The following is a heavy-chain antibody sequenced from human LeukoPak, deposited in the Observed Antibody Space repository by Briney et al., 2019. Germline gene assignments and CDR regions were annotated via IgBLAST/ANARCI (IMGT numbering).Heavy chain of an antibody. Sequence: GGSLRLSCAASGFTFSAYAMNWVRQAPGKGLEWVSSIIGRGSSAFYADSVKGRFTISRDNSKNTLYLQMNSLTAADTAVYYCAKPSGNVVAVPMDVWGQGTTVIVSS. V-gene: IGHV3-23*01. CDR1: GFTFSAYA. CDR2: IIGRGSSA. J-gene: IGHJ6*02. D-gene: IGHD2-21*01. CDR3: AKPSGNVVAVPMDV.